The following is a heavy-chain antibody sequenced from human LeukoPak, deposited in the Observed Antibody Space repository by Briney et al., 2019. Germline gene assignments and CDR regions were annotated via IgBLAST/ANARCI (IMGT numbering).Heavy chain of an antibody. D-gene: IGHD3-22*01. V-gene: IGHV3-48*03. CDR3: ARDHYYDKAFDI. Sequence: AGGSLRLSCAASGFTLSSYEMNWVRQAPGKGLEWVSYISSSGSTIYYADSVKGRFTISRDNAKSSLYLQMNSLRAEDTAVYYCARDHYYDKAFDIWGQETMVTVSS. CDR1: GFTLSSYE. CDR2: ISSSGSTI. J-gene: IGHJ3*02.